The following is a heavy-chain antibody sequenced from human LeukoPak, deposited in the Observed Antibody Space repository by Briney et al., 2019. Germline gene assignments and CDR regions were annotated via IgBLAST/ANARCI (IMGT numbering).Heavy chain of an antibody. CDR1: GGSFSGYY. CDR3: ARSPVGSLDWYFDL. Sequence: SETLSLTCAVYGGSFSGYYWSWIRQPPGKGLEWIGEINHSGSTNYNPSLKRRVTISVDTSKNQFSLKLSSVTAADTAVYYCARSPVGSLDWYFDLWGRGTLVTVSS. V-gene: IGHV4-34*01. D-gene: IGHD1-26*01. CDR2: INHSGST. J-gene: IGHJ2*01.